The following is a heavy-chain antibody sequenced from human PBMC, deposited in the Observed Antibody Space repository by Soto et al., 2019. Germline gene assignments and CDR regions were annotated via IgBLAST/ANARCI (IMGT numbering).Heavy chain of an antibody. J-gene: IGHJ4*02. CDR3: ASRIAVTGSHFDY. CDR1: GGSISSYY. Sequence: PSETLSLTCTVSGGSISSYYWSWIRQPPWKGLEWIGYIYYSGSTNYNPSLKSRVTISVDTSKNQFSLKLTSVTAADTAVYYCASRIAVTGSHFDYWAQGTLVTVSS. V-gene: IGHV4-59*12. CDR2: IYYSGST. D-gene: IGHD6-19*01.